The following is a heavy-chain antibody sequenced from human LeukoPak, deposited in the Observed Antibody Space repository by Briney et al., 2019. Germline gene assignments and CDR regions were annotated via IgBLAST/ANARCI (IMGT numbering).Heavy chain of an antibody. V-gene: IGHV3-33*01. CDR2: ICFDGSKK. Sequence: PGGSVRLSCASSGFIFSRYGMHWVRQAPGKGLEGVAVICFDGSKKYYADTVKGRITFSRDDSKNTPYLQMNSLRAEDTAVYYCARDGCGGDCYLADYWGQGTLVTVSS. CDR3: ARDGCGGDCYLADY. D-gene: IGHD2-21*02. CDR1: GFIFSRYG. J-gene: IGHJ4*02.